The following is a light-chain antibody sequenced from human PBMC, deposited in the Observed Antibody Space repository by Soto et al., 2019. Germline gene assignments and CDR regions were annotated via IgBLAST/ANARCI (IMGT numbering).Light chain of an antibody. CDR3: QQYGSSPLT. CDR1: QSVSFSY. Sequence: EIVLTQSPGTLSLSPGDRATLSCRASQSVSFSYLAWYQQKPGQAPRLLIYGASSRATGIPDRFSGSESGTGFTLTIRRLEPEDFAVYYWQQYGSSPLTFGGGTKVEIK. V-gene: IGKV3-20*01. J-gene: IGKJ4*01. CDR2: GAS.